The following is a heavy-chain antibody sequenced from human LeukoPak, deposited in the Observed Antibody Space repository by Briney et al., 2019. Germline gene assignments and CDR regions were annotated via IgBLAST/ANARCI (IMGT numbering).Heavy chain of an antibody. V-gene: IGHV3-53*01. CDR2: IWTDGGT. CDR3: ARRAGEYSHPYDY. CDR1: GFTVSNYY. D-gene: IGHD2-15*01. Sequence: GGSLRLSCAASGFTVSNYYMSWVRQAPGKGLEWVSVIWTDGGTYYADSVRGRFTISRDNSKNTLYLQMNSLRAEDTAIYYCARRAGEYSHPYDYWGQGTLVTVSS. J-gene: IGHJ4*02.